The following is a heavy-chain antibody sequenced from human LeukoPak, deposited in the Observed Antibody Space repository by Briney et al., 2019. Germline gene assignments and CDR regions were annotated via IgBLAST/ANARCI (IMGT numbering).Heavy chain of an antibody. Sequence: GGSLRLSCAASGFTFSSYAMHWVRQAPGKGLEWVSGISWNSGSIGYADSVKGRFTISRDNAKNSLYLQMNSLRAEDTALYYCAKDLEYSAAAASPFDYWGQGTLVTVSS. CDR3: AKDLEYSAAAASPFDY. V-gene: IGHV3-9*01. J-gene: IGHJ4*02. CDR2: ISWNSGSI. D-gene: IGHD6-13*01. CDR1: GFTFSSYA.